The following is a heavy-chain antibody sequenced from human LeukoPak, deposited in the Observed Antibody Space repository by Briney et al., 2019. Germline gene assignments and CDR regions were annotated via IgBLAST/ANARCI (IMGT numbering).Heavy chain of an antibody. Sequence: SETLSLTCAVYGGSFSGYYWSWIHQPPGKGLEWIGEINHSGSTNYNPSLKSRVTISVDTSKNQFSLKLSSVTAADTAVYYCARPGIAVAGHQGYYFDYWGQGTLVTVSS. CDR1: GGSFSGYY. V-gene: IGHV4-34*01. J-gene: IGHJ4*02. CDR3: ARPGIAVAGHQGYYFDY. CDR2: INHSGST. D-gene: IGHD6-19*01.